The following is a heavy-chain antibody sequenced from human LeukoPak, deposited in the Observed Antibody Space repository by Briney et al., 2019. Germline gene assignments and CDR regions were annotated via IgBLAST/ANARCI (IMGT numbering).Heavy chain of an antibody. Sequence: SQTLSLTCAVYGVSFSGDYWSWIRGPPGPGLKWIREINLSGSTSYNPTHKSGVTISVDTSKNQFSLKLSSLTAADTAVYYCARAQGWYYYDSSGYLDVNGMDVWGQGTTVTVSS. V-gene: IGHV4-34*01. CDR1: GVSFSGDY. D-gene: IGHD3-22*01. CDR2: INLSGST. J-gene: IGHJ6*02. CDR3: ARAQGWYYYDSSGYLDVNGMDV.